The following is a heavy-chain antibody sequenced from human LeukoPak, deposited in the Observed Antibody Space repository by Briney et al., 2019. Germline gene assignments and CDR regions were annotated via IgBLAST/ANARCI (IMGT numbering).Heavy chain of an antibody. CDR2: ISAYNGNT. V-gene: IGHV1-18*01. D-gene: IGHD3-3*01. J-gene: IGHJ4*02. CDR3: ARERQRSGAYDY. Sequence: ASVKVSCKASGYTFNSYGISWVRQAPGQGLEWMGWISAYNGNTNYAQKLQGRVTMTTDTSTSTAYMELRSLRSEDTAVYYCARERQRSGAYDYWGQGTLVTVSS. CDR1: GYTFNSYG.